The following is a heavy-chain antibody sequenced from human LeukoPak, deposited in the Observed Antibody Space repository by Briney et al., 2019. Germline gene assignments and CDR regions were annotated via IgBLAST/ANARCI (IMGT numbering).Heavy chain of an antibody. V-gene: IGHV4-59*01. CDR1: GGSISSYY. D-gene: IGHD2-15*01. Sequence: SETLSLTCTVSGGSISSYYWSWLRQPPGKGLEWLGYIYYSGSTNYNPSLKSRVTISVDTSKNQFSLKLSSVTAADTAVYYCARDAIYCSGGSCYDYWGQGTLVTVSS. J-gene: IGHJ4*02. CDR3: ARDAIYCSGGSCYDY. CDR2: IYYSGST.